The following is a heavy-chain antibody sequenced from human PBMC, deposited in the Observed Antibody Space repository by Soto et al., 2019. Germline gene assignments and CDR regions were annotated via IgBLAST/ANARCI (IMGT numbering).Heavy chain of an antibody. CDR1: GYTFTSYY. CDR2: INPSGGST. D-gene: IGHD5-18*01. CDR3: ARVDTARIGADAFDI. Sequence: EASVKVSCKASGYTFTSYYMHWVRQAPGQGLEWMGIINPSGGSTSYAQKFQGRVTMTRDTSTSTVYMELSSLRSEDTAVYYCARVDTARIGADAFDIWGQGTMVTVSS. J-gene: IGHJ3*02. V-gene: IGHV1-46*01.